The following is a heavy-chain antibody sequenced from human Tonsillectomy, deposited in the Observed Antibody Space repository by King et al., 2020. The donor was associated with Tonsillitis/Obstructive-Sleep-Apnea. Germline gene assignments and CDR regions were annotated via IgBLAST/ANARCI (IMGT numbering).Heavy chain of an antibody. CDR1: GFSLTTYGVG. V-gene: IGHV2-5*02. CDR3: AHRVPYNSNWDYGAFDV. CDR2: VYWDDDN. J-gene: IGHJ3*01. Sequence: ITLQESGPTLVKPTQTLTLTCTFSGFSLTTYGVGVGWIRQPPGKALEWLALVYWDDDNRYNPSLKSSLTVTKDTSKNQVVLIMTNVDPVDTATYFCAHRVPYNSNWDYGAFDVWGQGTLVTVSS. D-gene: IGHD1-7*01.